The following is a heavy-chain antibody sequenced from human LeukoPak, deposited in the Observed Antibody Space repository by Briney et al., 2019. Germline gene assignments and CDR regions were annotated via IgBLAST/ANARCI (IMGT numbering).Heavy chain of an antibody. Sequence: GGSLRLSCGASGFTFNNYGLTWVRQAPGKGLEWVSYISKSGSTKDYADSVKGRFTISRDNAKNSLFLQVNSLRAEDTAVYYCARDLGPHYSSSSETFDYWGQGTLVTVSS. V-gene: IGHV3-48*04. CDR1: GFTFNNYG. D-gene: IGHD6-6*01. CDR2: ISKSGSTK. CDR3: ARDLGPHYSSSSETFDY. J-gene: IGHJ4*02.